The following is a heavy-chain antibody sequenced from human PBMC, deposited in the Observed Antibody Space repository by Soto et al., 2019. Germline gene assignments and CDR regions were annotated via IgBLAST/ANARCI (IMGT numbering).Heavy chain of an antibody. CDR1: GLTFSSYG. CDR2: ISYDGSNK. Sequence: GGSLRLSCAASGLTFSSYGMHWVRQSPGKGLEWVAVISYDGSNKYYADSVKGRFTISRDNSKNTLYLQMNSLRAEDTAVYYCAIFKQYCSGGSCYPTSYYYYGMDVWGQGTTVTVSS. V-gene: IGHV3-30*03. CDR3: AIFKQYCSGGSCYPTSYYYYGMDV. J-gene: IGHJ6*02. D-gene: IGHD2-15*01.